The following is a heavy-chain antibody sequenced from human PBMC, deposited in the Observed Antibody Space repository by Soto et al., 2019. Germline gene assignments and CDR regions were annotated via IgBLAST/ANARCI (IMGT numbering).Heavy chain of an antibody. CDR1: GYTFTGYY. CDR2: INPNSGGT. Sequence: QVQLVQSGAEVKKPGASVKVSCKASGYTFTGYYMHWVRQAPGQGLEWMGWINPNSGGTNYAQKFQGWVTMTRDTXXSTAYMELSRLRSDDTAVYYCAVPAAKGGYYDMDVWGQGTTVTVSS. D-gene: IGHD2-2*01. CDR3: AVPAAKGGYYDMDV. J-gene: IGHJ6*02. V-gene: IGHV1-2*04.